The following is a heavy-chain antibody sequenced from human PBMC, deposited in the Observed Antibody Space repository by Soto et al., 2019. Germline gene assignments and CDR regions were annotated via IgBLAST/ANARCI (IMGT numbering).Heavy chain of an antibody. D-gene: IGHD3-22*01. CDR1: GFTFDDYA. Sequence: PGGSLRLSCAASGFTFDDYAMHWVRQAPGKGLEWVSGISWNSGSIGYADSVKGRFTISRDNAKNSLYLQMNSLRAEDTALYYCAKDNDLRSSGYRGYFQHWGQGTLVTVSS. CDR2: ISWNSGSI. V-gene: IGHV3-9*01. J-gene: IGHJ1*01. CDR3: AKDNDLRSSGYRGYFQH.